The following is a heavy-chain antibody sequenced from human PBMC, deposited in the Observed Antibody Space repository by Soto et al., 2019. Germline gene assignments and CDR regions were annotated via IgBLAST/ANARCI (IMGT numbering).Heavy chain of an antibody. V-gene: IGHV3-23*01. CDR3: ARDNWNGAYYSLDV. Sequence: QPGGSLRLSCVASHFAFNIDAMTWVRQAPGKGLEWVSSMSGSGSSIYYAGSVKGRFTITRDKSKKTLYLQMNSLRAEDTAVYWCARDNWNGAYYSLDVWGQGTTVTVSS. CDR2: MSGSGSSI. J-gene: IGHJ6*02. D-gene: IGHD1-20*01. CDR1: HFAFNIDA.